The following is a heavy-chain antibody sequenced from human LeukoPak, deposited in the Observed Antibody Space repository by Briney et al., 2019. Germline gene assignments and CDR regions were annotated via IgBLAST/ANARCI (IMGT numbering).Heavy chain of an antibody. D-gene: IGHD3-9*01. Sequence: GGSLRLSCAASGFSFSSYAVSWVRQAPGKELEWVSGISDGGSRTYYADSVKGRFTISRDDSKNTLYLQMNSLRAEDTAVYYCARGQYFGGQGTLVTVSS. CDR3: ARGQYF. CDR2: ISDGGSRT. J-gene: IGHJ4*02. CDR1: GFSFSSYA. V-gene: IGHV3-23*01.